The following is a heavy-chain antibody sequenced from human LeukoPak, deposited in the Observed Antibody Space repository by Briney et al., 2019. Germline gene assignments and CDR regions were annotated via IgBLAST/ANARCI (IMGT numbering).Heavy chain of an antibody. V-gene: IGHV3-11*04. J-gene: IGHJ4*02. CDR3: ARDHEPAHFDY. CDR2: ISSSGSTI. Sequence: GGSLRLSCAASGFTFSDYYMSWIRQAAGQGLEWVSYISSSGSTIYYADSVKGRFTISRDNAKNSLYLQMNSLRAEDTAVYYCARDHEPAHFDYWGQGTLVTVSS. CDR1: GFTFSDYY.